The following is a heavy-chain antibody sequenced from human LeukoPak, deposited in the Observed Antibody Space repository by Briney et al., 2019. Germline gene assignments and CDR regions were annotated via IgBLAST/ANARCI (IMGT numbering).Heavy chain of an antibody. CDR1: GVSISSYY. D-gene: IGHD6-19*01. V-gene: IGHV4-59*08. CDR2: IYSSGST. CDR3: WGPPRQEMGGWYLY. J-gene: IGHJ4*02. Sequence: SETLSLTCTVSGVSISSYYWSWVRQPPGKGLEWVGSIYSSGSTNYNPALKSRVTMSVGASTNQFSLKLIAMTAAETAVNYCWGPPRQEMGGWYLYWGEGTLVTVSS.